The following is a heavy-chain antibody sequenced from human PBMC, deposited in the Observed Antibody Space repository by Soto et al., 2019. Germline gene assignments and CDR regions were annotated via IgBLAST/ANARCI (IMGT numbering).Heavy chain of an antibody. D-gene: IGHD6-13*01. V-gene: IGHV3-33*08. J-gene: IGHJ3*02. CDR3: ARTYSSSWYAFDI. Sequence: GGSLRLSCAASGFTFSSYGMHWVHQAPGKGLEWVAVIWYDGSNKYYADSVKGRFTISRDISKNTLYLQMNSLRAEDKAVDYCARTYSSSWYAFDIWGQGTMVTVSS. CDR2: IWYDGSNK. CDR1: GFTFSSYG.